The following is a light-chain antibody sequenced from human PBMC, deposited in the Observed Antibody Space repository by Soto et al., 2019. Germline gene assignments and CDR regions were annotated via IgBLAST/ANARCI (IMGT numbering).Light chain of an antibody. CDR1: QSVNGN. Sequence: EIVMTQSPATLSVFPGERATLSCRASQSVNGNLAWYQQRRGQAPRLLIYGASTRATGIPARFSGSGSGTEFALTISSLQSEDFAIYYCQQYHNWPRTFGQGIKVEMK. J-gene: IGKJ1*01. CDR2: GAS. CDR3: QQYHNWPRT. V-gene: IGKV3-15*01.